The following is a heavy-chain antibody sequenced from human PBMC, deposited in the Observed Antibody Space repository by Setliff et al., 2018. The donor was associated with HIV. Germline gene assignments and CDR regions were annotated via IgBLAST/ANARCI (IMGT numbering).Heavy chain of an antibody. J-gene: IGHJ3*02. CDR2: ISGYNGHT. D-gene: IGHD3-10*01. Sequence: ASVKVSCKASGYTFSSYSISWVRQAPGQGLEWMGWISGYNGHTNYAQKFQGRVIMTTDTSTSTAYMEPRSLRSDDTAVYYCAREYFGSGSYVRSFDIWGQGTLVTVSS. CDR3: AREYFGSGSYVRSFDI. V-gene: IGHV1-18*01. CDR1: GYTFSSYS.